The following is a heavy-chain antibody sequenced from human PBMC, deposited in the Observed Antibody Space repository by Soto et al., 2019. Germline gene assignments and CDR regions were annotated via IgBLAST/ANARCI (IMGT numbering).Heavy chain of an antibody. CDR3: ARDPPNYDSSGYFDY. J-gene: IGHJ4*02. D-gene: IGHD3-22*01. Sequence: GSLRLSCAASGFTFSSYGMHWVRQAPGKGLEWVAVIWYDGSNKYYADSVKGRFTISRDNSKNTLYLQMNSLRAEDTAVYYCARDPPNYDSSGYFDYWGQGTLVTVSS. CDR2: IWYDGSNK. CDR1: GFTFSSYG. V-gene: IGHV3-33*01.